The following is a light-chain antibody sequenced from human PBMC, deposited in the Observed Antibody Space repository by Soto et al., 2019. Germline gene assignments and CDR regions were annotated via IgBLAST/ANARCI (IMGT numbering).Light chain of an antibody. CDR3: SSFTSSGTLV. Sequence: SALTQPASVSGSPGQSIAISCTGTSSDVGAYNYVSWYQQHPGKAPKFIIYDVSNRPSGVSNRFSGSKSGNTASLTISGLQAEDEADYYCSSFTSSGTLVFGGGTKVTVL. V-gene: IGLV2-14*01. J-gene: IGLJ2*01. CDR1: SSDVGAYNY. CDR2: DVS.